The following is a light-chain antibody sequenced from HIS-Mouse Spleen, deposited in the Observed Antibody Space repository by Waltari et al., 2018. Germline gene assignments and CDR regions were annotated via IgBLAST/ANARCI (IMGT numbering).Light chain of an antibody. Sequence: SYELTQPPSVSVSPGQTARITCSGDALPNKICLLVPAEVRPGPCAGHLWGQQTTHRDPERFSGSSSGTMATLTISGAQVEDEADYYCYSTDSSGNHRVFGGGTKLTVL. CDR3: YSTDSSGNHRV. V-gene: IGLV3-10*01. CDR2: GQ. CDR1: ALPNKI. J-gene: IGLJ2*01.